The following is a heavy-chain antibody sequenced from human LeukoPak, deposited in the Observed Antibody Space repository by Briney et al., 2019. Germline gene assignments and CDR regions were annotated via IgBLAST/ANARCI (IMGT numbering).Heavy chain of an antibody. CDR1: GGSISSYY. D-gene: IGHD3-16*01. V-gene: IGHV4-59*12. J-gene: IGHJ5*02. Sequence: SETLSLTCTVSGGSISSYYWSWIRQPPGKGLEWIGYIYYSGGTNYNPSLKSRVTMSVDTSKNQFSLKLSSVTAADTAVYYCARDLIDFRPFDPWGQGTLVTVSS. CDR3: ARDLIDFRPFDP. CDR2: IYYSGGT.